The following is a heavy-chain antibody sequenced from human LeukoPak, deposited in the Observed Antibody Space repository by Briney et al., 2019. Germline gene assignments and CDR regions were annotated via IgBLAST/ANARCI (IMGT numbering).Heavy chain of an antibody. V-gene: IGHV3-74*01. CDR3: AGLITMVRGVMEY. D-gene: IGHD3-10*01. Sequence: PGGSLRLSCAASGFTFSSYWMHWVRQAPGKGLVWVSRINSDGSSTSYADSVKGRFTISRDNAKNTLYLQMNSLRAEDTAVYYCAGLITMVRGVMEYWGQGTLVTVSS. J-gene: IGHJ4*02. CDR2: INSDGSST. CDR1: GFTFSSYW.